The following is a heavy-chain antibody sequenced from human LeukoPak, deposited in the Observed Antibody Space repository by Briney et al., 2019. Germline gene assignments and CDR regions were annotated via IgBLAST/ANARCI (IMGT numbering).Heavy chain of an antibody. V-gene: IGHV1-69*13. J-gene: IGHJ4*02. CDR3: AREKSVVVVAATRRETGIFDY. CDR1: GGTFSSYA. D-gene: IGHD2-15*01. CDR2: IIPIFGTA. Sequence: SVKVSCKASGGTFSSYAISWVRQAPGQGLEWMGGIIPIFGTANYAQKFQGRVTITADESTSTAYMELSSLRSEDTAVYYCAREKSVVVVAATRRETGIFDYWGQGTLVTASS.